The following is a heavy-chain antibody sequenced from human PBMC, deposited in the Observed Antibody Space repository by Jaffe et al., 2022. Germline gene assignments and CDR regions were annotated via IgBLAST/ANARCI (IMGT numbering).Heavy chain of an antibody. D-gene: IGHD2-21*02. CDR2: IIPIVGIA. Sequence: QVQLVQSGAEVKKPGSSVKVSCKASGGTFSSYIISWVRQAPGQGLEWMGRIIPIVGIANYAQKFQGRVTITADKSTSTAYMELSSLRSEDTAVYYCARLDCGGDCYSGFNWFDPWGQGTLVTVSS. CDR1: GGTFSSYI. V-gene: IGHV1-69*02. CDR3: ARLDCGGDCYSGFNWFDP. J-gene: IGHJ5*02.